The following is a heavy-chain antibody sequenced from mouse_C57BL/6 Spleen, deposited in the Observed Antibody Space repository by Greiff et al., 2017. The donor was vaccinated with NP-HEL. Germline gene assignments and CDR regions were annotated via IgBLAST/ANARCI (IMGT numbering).Heavy chain of an antibody. CDR1: GYTFTSYW. CDR3: ASGYIYYDYDGFDY. D-gene: IGHD2-4*01. Sequence: QVQLQQPGAELVRPGSSVKLSCKASGYTFTSYWMHWVKQRPIQGLEWIGNIDPSDSETHYNQKFKDKATLTVDKSSSTAYMQLSSLTSEDSAVYYCASGYIYYDYDGFDYWGQGTTLTVSS. J-gene: IGHJ2*01. CDR2: IDPSDSET. V-gene: IGHV1-52*01.